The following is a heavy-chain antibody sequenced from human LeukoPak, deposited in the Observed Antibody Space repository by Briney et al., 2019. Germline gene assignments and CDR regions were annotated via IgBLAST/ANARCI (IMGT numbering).Heavy chain of an antibody. V-gene: IGHV4-39*07. CDR3: ARDLTGSDAFDI. CDR2: INHSGST. CDR1: GGSISSSSYY. J-gene: IGHJ3*02. Sequence: PSQTLSLTCTVSGGSISSSSYYWGWIRQPPGKGLEWIGEINHSGSTNYNPSLKSRVTISVDTSKNQFSLKLSSVTAADTAVYYCARDLTGSDAFDIWGQGTMVTVSS. D-gene: IGHD1-20*01.